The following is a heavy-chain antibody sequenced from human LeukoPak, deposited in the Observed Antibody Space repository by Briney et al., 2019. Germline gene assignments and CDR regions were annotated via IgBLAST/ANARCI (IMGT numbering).Heavy chain of an antibody. D-gene: IGHD3-3*01. Sequence: PSETLSLTCTVSGGSISSYYWSWIRQPGGKGLEWIGRIYTSGSTNYNPSLKRRVTISVETYKKKFSLKLSSVTAADTAVYYCARDNYDFWSGNLLDYSDYWGQGTLVTVSS. CDR1: GGSISSYY. J-gene: IGHJ4*02. V-gene: IGHV4-4*07. CDR2: IYTSGST. CDR3: ARDNYDFWSGNLLDYSDY.